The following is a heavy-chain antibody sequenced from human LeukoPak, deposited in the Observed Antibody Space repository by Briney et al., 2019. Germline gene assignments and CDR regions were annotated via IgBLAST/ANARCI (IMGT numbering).Heavy chain of an antibody. CDR3: ARAMYYYGSGSSNWFDL. CDR1: GGSIRSYY. CDR2: IYYSGST. D-gene: IGHD3-10*01. J-gene: IGHJ5*02. Sequence: SETLSLTCTVSGGSIRSYYWSWIRQPPGEGLEWIGYIYYSGSTNYNPSLKSRVTIPVDTSKNQFSLKLSSVTAADTAVYYCARAMYYYGSGSSNWFDLWGQGTLVTVSS. V-gene: IGHV4-59*01.